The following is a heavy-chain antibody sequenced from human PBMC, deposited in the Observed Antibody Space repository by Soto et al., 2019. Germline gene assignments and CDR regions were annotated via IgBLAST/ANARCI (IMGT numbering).Heavy chain of an antibody. CDR2: TYYRSKWYN. Sequence: SQTLSLTCAISGDSVSSNSAAWNWIRQSPSRGLEWLGRTYYRSKWYNDYAVSVKSRITINPDTSKNQFSLQLNSVTPEDTAVYYCARQAGLNTTVTTPNWFDPWGQGTLVTVSS. V-gene: IGHV6-1*01. CDR1: GDSVSSNSAA. J-gene: IGHJ5*02. CDR3: ARQAGLNTTVTTPNWFDP. D-gene: IGHD4-4*01.